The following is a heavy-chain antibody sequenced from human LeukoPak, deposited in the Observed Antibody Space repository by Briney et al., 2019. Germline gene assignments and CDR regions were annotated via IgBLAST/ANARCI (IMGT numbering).Heavy chain of an antibody. J-gene: IGHJ5*02. CDR1: GFTFSSYS. V-gene: IGHV3-21*01. CDR2: IISSSSYI. D-gene: IGHD3-3*01. CDR3: ARGRVYDFWSGYGWFDP. Sequence: GGSLRLSCAASGFTFSSYSMNWVRQAPGKGLEWVSSIISSSSYIYYADSVKGRFTISRDKAKNSLYLQMNSLRAQDTAVYYCARGRVYDFWSGYGWFDPWGQGTLVTVSS.